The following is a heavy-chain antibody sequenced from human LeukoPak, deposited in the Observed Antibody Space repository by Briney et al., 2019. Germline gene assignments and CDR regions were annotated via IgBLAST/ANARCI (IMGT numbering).Heavy chain of an antibody. D-gene: IGHD3-22*01. CDR2: MNPNSGNT. Sequence: ASVKVSCKASGYTFTSYDINWVRQATGQGLEWMGWMNPNSGNTGYAQKFQGRVTMTRDTSISTAYMELSRLRSDDTAVYYCARDSHYYDSSGYYSGIANAFDIWGQGTMVTVSS. CDR3: ARDSHYYDSSGYYSGIANAFDI. J-gene: IGHJ3*02. V-gene: IGHV1-8*01. CDR1: GYTFTSYD.